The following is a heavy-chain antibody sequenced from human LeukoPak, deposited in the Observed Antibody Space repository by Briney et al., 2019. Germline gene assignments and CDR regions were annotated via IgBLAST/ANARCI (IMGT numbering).Heavy chain of an antibody. CDR1: GFTFSSYA. Sequence: GGTLRLSCAASGFTFSSYAMGWVRQAPGKGLEWVSAISGNGDTYYADSVKGRFTISRDNSKNTLYLQMNSLRAEDTAVYYCATTGYSSRNYWGQGTLVTVSS. J-gene: IGHJ4*02. D-gene: IGHD6-13*01. V-gene: IGHV3-23*01. CDR3: ATTGYSSRNY. CDR2: ISGNGDT.